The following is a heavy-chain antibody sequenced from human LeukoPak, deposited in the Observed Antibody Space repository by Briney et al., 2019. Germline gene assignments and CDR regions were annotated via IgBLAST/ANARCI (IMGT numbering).Heavy chain of an antibody. Sequence: SLKVSCKASGGTFSSYAISWVRPAPGQGLEWMGRIIPILGIANYAQKFQGRVTITADKSTSTAYRELSSLRSEDTAVYYCARDSSSDYYFNSWGQGTLVTVSS. V-gene: IGHV1-69*04. D-gene: IGHD6-13*01. CDR3: ARDSSSDYYFNS. J-gene: IGHJ4*02. CDR2: IIPILGIA. CDR1: GGTFSSYA.